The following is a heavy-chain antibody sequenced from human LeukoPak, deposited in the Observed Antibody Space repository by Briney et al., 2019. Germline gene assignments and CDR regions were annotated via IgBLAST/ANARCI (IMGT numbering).Heavy chain of an antibody. J-gene: IGHJ4*02. CDR2: ISSNGGST. CDR3: VKGHLVWELGDYFDY. V-gene: IGHV3-64D*09. Sequence: GGSLRLSCSACGFTFSSYAVHWVRQAPGKGLEYVSAISSNGGSTYYADSVKGRFTISRDNSKNTLYLQMSSLRAEDTAVYYCVKGHLVWELGDYFDYWSQGTLVTVSS. D-gene: IGHD1-26*01. CDR1: GFTFSSYA.